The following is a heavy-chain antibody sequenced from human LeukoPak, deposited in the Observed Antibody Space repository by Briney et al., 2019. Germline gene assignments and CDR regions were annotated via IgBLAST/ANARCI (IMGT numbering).Heavy chain of an antibody. CDR2: ISSSGSTI. CDR3: ATQLRYFDWLLPFDY. CDR1: GFTFSSYE. Sequence: PGGSLRLSCAASGFTFSSYEMNWVRQAPGKGLEWVSYISSSGSTIYYADSVKDRFTISRDNAKNSLYLQMNSLRAEDTAVYYCATQLRYFDWLLPFDYWGQGTLVTVSS. V-gene: IGHV3-48*03. D-gene: IGHD3-9*01. J-gene: IGHJ4*02.